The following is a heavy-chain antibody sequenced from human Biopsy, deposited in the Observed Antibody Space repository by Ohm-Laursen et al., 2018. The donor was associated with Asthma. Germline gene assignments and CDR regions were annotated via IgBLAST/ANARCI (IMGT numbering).Heavy chain of an antibody. CDR3: ARAQDYYDSRGYYRSFDY. V-gene: IGHV4-31*03. D-gene: IGHD3-22*01. CDR1: CGSITSGGYY. J-gene: IGHJ4*02. CDR2: IYYSGSA. Sequence: SQTLSLTCTVSCGSITSGGYYWTWIRQHPGKGLEWIGFIYYSGSAYYNPSLKSRVSISIDTSKNQFSLKLSSVTGADTAVYYCARAQDYYDSRGYYRSFDYWGQGTLVTVSS.